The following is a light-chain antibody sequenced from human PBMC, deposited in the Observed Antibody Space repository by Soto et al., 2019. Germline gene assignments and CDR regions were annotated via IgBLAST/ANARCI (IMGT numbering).Light chain of an antibody. CDR1: QTISTTH. Sequence: EVVLTQSPGTLSLSPGERATLSCRTSQTISTTHLAWYQQKPGQAPRLLMSGTSRRAAGIPDRFSGSGSGTDFNVSISRLEPEDFAVYYCQHYGTSPPFTFGPGTKVDVK. CDR2: GTS. V-gene: IGKV3-20*01. CDR3: QHYGTSPPFT. J-gene: IGKJ3*01.